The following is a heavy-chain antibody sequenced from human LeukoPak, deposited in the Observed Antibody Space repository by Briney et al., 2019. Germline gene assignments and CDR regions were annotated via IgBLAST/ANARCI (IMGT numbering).Heavy chain of an antibody. CDR2: FDPEDGET. V-gene: IGHV1-24*01. CDR3: AATKYYDILTGYPTPGAFDI. Sequence: ASVTVSCKVSGYTLTELSMHWVRQAPGKGREWMGGFDPEDGETIYAQKFQGRVTMTEDTSTDTAYMELSSLRSEDTAVYYCAATKYYDILTGYPTPGAFDIWGQGTMVTVSS. CDR1: GYTLTELS. D-gene: IGHD3-9*01. J-gene: IGHJ3*02.